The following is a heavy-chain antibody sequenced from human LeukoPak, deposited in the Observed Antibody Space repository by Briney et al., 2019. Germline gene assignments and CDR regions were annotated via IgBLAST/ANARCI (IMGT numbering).Heavy chain of an antibody. D-gene: IGHD2-2*01. CDR2: ISSSSSYI. CDR3: ARDQVGYCSSTSCPDYYYYYMDV. CDR1: GFTFSSYS. J-gene: IGHJ6*03. V-gene: IGHV3-21*01. Sequence: GGSLRLSCAASGFTFSSYSMSWVRQAPGKGLEWVSSISSSSSYIYYADSVKGRFTISRDNAKNSLYLQMNSLRAEDTAVYYCARDQVGYCSSTSCPDYYYYYMDVWGKGTTVTVSS.